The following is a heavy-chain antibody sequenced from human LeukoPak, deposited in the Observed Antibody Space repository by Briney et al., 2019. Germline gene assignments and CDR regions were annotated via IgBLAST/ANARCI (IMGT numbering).Heavy chain of an antibody. J-gene: IGHJ6*03. CDR3: AREGHIAVAGTVVDYYYYYYMDV. CDR2: INWNGGST. Sequence: PGGSLRLSCAASGFTFDDYGMSWVRQAPGKGLEWVSGINWNGGSTGYADSVKGRFTIPRDNAKNSLYPQMNSLRAEDTALYYCAREGHIAVAGTVVDYYYYYYMDVWGKGTTVTVSS. D-gene: IGHD6-19*01. V-gene: IGHV3-20*04. CDR1: GFTFDDYG.